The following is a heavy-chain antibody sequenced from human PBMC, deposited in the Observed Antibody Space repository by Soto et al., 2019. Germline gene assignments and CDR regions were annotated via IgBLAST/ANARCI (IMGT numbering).Heavy chain of an antibody. Sequence: ASVKVSCKASGYTFTTYDISWVRQATGQGLEWMGWMNPYSGNTGYAQKFQGRVTVTRNTSISAVYMELSGLRPDDTAVYYCARRKERSGPHYFDYWGQGSQVTVSS. D-gene: IGHD6-25*01. CDR1: GYTFTTYD. J-gene: IGHJ4*02. CDR3: ARRKERSGPHYFDY. CDR2: MNPYSGNT. V-gene: IGHV1-8*01.